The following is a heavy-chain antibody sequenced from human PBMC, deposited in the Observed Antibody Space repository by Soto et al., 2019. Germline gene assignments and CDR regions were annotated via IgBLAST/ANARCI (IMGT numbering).Heavy chain of an antibody. CDR1: GGTFSSYT. V-gene: IGHV1-69*02. CDR3: ARAATSTSQLWFGEFDP. D-gene: IGHD3-10*01. Sequence: QVQLVQSGAEVKKPGSSVKVSCKASGGTFSSYTISWVRQAPGQGLEWMGRIIPILGIANYAQKFQGRVTITADKSTSTAYMELSSLRSEDTAVYYCARAATSTSQLWFGEFDPWGQGTLVTVSS. CDR2: IIPILGIA. J-gene: IGHJ5*02.